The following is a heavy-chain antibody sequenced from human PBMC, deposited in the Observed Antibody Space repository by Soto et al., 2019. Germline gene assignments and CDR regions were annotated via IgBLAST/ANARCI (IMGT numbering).Heavy chain of an antibody. J-gene: IGHJ3*02. CDR1: GFTFSSYG. D-gene: IGHD4-17*01. CDR2: IWYDGSNK. V-gene: IGHV3-33*01. Sequence: QVQLVESGGGVVQPGRSLRLSCAASGFTFSSYGMHWVRQAPGKGLEWAAVIWYDGSNKYYAGSVKGRFTISRDNSKNTLYLQMNSLRAEDTAVYYCARAGLRGGAFHIWGQGTMVIVSS. CDR3: ARAGLRGGAFHI.